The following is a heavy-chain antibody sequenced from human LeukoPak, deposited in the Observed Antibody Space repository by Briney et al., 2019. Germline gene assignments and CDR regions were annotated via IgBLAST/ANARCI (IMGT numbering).Heavy chain of an antibody. CDR1: GGSFSGYY. CDR3: ARGRTPMVRGVFITNWFDP. CDR2: INHSGST. D-gene: IGHD3-10*01. J-gene: IGHJ5*02. V-gene: IGHV4-34*01. Sequence: SETLSLTCAVYGGSFSGYYWSWIRQPPGKGLEWIGEINHSGSTNYNPSLKSRVTISVDTSKNQFSLKLSSVTAADTAVYYCARGRTPMVRGVFITNWFDPWGQGTLVTVSS.